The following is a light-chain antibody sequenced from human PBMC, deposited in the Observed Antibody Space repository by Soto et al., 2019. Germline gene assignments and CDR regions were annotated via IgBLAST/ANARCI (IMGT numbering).Light chain of an antibody. V-gene: IGLV1-40*01. CDR2: GNS. J-gene: IGLJ1*01. CDR3: QSYDSSLSGFYV. CDR1: SSNIGAGYD. Sequence: QSVLTQPPSVSGAPGQRVTISCTGSSSNIGAGYDVHWYQQLPGTAPKLLIYGNSNRPSGVPDRFSGSKSGTSASLAITGLQAEDEADHYCQSYDSSLSGFYVFGTGTRSPS.